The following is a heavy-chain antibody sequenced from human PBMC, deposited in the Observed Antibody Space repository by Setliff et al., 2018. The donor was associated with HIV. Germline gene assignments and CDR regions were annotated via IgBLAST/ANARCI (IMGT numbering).Heavy chain of an antibody. V-gene: IGHV1-18*01. J-gene: IGHJ3*02. CDR1: GYTFTSYG. CDR3: ARVWFGELYRAFDI. CDR2: ISAYNGNT. D-gene: IGHD3-10*01. Sequence: ASVKVSCKASGYTFTSYGISWVRRAPGQGLEWMGWISAYNGNTNYAQKLQGRVTMTTDTSTSTAYMELRSLRSDDTAVYYCARVWFGELYRAFDIWGQGTVVTVSS.